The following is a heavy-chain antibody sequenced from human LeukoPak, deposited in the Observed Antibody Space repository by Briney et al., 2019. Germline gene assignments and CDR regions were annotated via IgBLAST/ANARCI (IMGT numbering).Heavy chain of an antibody. V-gene: IGHV5-51*01. CDR1: XYSFTSYW. CDR3: ARHLVVAGQYYFDY. J-gene: IGHJ4*02. D-gene: IGHD6-19*01. Sequence: SLKIXCKGSXYSFTSYWIGWVRQMPGKGLEWMGIIYPGDSDTRYSPSFQGQVTISADKSISTAYLQWSSLKASDTAMYYCARHLVVAGQYYFDYWGQGTLVTVSS. CDR2: IYPGDSDT.